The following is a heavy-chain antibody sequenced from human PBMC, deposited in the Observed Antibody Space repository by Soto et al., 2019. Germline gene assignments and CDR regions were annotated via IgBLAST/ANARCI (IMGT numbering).Heavy chain of an antibody. CDR2: IYYSGST. J-gene: IGHJ4*02. CDR1: GGSISSSSYY. D-gene: IGHD6-19*01. V-gene: IGHV4-39*01. Sequence: SETLSLTCTVSGGSISSSSYYWGWIRQPPGKGLEWIGSIYYSGSTYYNPSLKSRVTISVDTSKSQFSLKLSSVTAADTAVYYCARPYSSGWWPFDYWGQGTLVTVSS. CDR3: ARPYSSGWWPFDY.